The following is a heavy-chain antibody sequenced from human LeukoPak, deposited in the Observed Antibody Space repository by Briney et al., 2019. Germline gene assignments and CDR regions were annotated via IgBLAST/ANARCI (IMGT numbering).Heavy chain of an antibody. CDR3: ARHSTVAGILVGYYMDV. CDR2: IYYSGST. CDR1: GGSISSSSYY. J-gene: IGHJ6*03. Sequence: PSETLSLTCTVSGGSISSSSYYWGWIRQPPGKGLEWIGSIYYSGSTYYNPSLKSRVTITVDTSKNQFPLKLSSVTAADTAVYYCARHSTVAGILVGYYMDVWGKGTTVTVSS. V-gene: IGHV4-39*01. D-gene: IGHD6-19*01.